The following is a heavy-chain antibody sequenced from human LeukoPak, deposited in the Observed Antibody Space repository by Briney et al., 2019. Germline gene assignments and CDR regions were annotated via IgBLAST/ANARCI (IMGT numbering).Heavy chain of an antibody. Sequence: GESLEISCKSSGYSFTNYWIGWVRQMPGKGLEWMGIIYPGDSDTRYSPSFQGQVTISVDKSITTAYLQWSSLKASDTAMYYCARRRDLYSGSYYPFDYWGQGTLVTVSS. J-gene: IGHJ4*02. V-gene: IGHV5-51*01. CDR3: ARRRDLYSGSYYPFDY. CDR2: IYPGDSDT. CDR1: GYSFTNYW. D-gene: IGHD1-26*01.